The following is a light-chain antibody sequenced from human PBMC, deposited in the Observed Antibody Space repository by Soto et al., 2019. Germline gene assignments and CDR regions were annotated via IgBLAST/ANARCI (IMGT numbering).Light chain of an antibody. CDR3: QQYYSYPT. V-gene: IGKV1-8*01. CDR1: QGISSY. Sequence: AIRMTQSPSSLSASTGDRVTITCRASQGISSYLAWYQQKPGKAPKLLIYAASTLQSGVPSRFSGSGSGTDSTLTISCLQSEDFATYYCQQYYSYPTFGQGTRLEIK. CDR2: AAS. J-gene: IGKJ5*01.